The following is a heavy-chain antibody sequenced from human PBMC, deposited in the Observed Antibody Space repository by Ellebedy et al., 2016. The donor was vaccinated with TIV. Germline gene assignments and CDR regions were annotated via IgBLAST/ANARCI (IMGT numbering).Heavy chain of an antibody. D-gene: IGHD1/OR15-1a*01. J-gene: IGHJ3*01. CDR2: IHKSGTT. CDR3: ARDSENTWSAFAV. CDR1: GDFIGDYY. V-gene: IGHV4-59*01. Sequence: SETLSLTCTVSGDFIGDYYWNWIRQSPGKGLEWIGYIHKSGTTNYNPSLKSRVIISLDTSKSHVSLKLTSANAADTAVYFCARDSENTWSAFAVWGQGTVVTVSS.